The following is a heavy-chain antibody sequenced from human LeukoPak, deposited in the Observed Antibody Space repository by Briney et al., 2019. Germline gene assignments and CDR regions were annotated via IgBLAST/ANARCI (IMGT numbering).Heavy chain of an antibody. Sequence: PGGSLRLSCAASGFTLLSYTMNWVRQAPGKGLEWVSSISSSSSYIYYADSVKGRFTISRDNAKNSLYLQMNSLRAEDTAVYYCARGPFSAFDIWGQGTMVTVSS. CDR2: ISSSSSYI. V-gene: IGHV3-21*01. D-gene: IGHD3-16*01. CDR1: GFTLLSYT. CDR3: ARGPFSAFDI. J-gene: IGHJ3*02.